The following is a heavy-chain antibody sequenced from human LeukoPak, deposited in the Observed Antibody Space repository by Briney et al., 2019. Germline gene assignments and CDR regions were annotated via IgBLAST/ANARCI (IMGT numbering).Heavy chain of an antibody. V-gene: IGHV4-30-2*01. CDR3: AREVPKGRFGVLGMDV. CDR1: GGSISSGGYS. CDR2: IYHSGST. J-gene: IGHJ6*02. Sequence: SETLSLTCAVSGGSISSGGYSWSWIRQPPGKGLEWIGYIYHSGSTYYNPSLKSRVTISVDRSKNQFSLKLSSVTAADTAVYYCAREVPKGRFGVLGMDVWGQGTTVTVSS. D-gene: IGHD3-10*01.